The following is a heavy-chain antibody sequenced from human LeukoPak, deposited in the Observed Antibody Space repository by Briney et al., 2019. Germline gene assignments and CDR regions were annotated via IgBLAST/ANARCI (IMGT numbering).Heavy chain of an antibody. CDR3: AREYCSSTSCYRGYYYMDV. Sequence: GASVKVSCKASGYTFTGYYMHWVRQAPGQGLEWMGWINPNSGGTNYAQKFQGRVTMTRDTSTSTAYMELRSLRSDDTAVYYCAREYCSSTSCYRGYYYMDVWGKGTTVTVSS. CDR2: INPNSGGT. D-gene: IGHD2-2*02. CDR1: GYTFTGYY. J-gene: IGHJ6*03. V-gene: IGHV1-2*02.